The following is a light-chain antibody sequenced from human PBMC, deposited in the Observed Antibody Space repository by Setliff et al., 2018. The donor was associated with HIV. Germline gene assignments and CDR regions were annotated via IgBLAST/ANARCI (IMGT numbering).Light chain of an antibody. CDR3: SSYTSSSTPYV. J-gene: IGLJ1*01. CDR2: DVS. CDR1: SSDVGGYNY. Sequence: QSALTQPASVSGSPGHSITIPCTGTSSDVGGYNYVAWYQQHPGKAPKLMIYDVSNRPSGVSNSFSGSKSGNTASLTISGLQAEDEADYYCSSYTSSSTPYVFGTGTKVTVL. V-gene: IGLV2-14*03.